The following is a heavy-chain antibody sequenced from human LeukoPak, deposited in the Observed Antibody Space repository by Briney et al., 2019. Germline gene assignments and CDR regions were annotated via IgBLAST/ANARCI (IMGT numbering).Heavy chain of an antibody. Sequence: SETLSLTCTVSGGSVSSDRYYWSWIRQPPGKGLEWIGYIYYSGSTNYNPSLRSRVTISEDTSKNQTSLKLSAVTAADTAVYYCSRENGAFSPFGYWGQGILVTV. CDR2: IYYSGST. D-gene: IGHD2-8*01. CDR3: SRENGAFSPFGY. V-gene: IGHV4-61*01. J-gene: IGHJ4*02. CDR1: GGSVSSDRYY.